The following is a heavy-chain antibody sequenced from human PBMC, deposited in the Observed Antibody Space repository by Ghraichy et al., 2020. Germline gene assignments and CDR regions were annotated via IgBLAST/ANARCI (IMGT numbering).Heavy chain of an antibody. D-gene: IGHD2-21*02. CDR3: ARGWGRFDY. V-gene: IGHV3-7*01. CDR2: IKYDGSAE. CDR1: GFAYNSYW. Sequence: GGSLRLSCAASGFAYNSYWMNWVRQAPGKGLEWVAYIKYDGSAEYCVDSVKGRFAISRDNAKNSLFLQMNSLRAEDTAVYYCARGWGRFDYWGQGTLVTVSS. J-gene: IGHJ4*02.